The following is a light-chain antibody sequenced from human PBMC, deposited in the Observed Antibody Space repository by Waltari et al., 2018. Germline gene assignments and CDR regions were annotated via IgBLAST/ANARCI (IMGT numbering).Light chain of an antibody. CDR2: DAS. V-gene: IGKV3-11*01. CDR3: QQRRNLPVT. J-gene: IGKJ1*01. CDR1: HSVNRP. Sequence: EIVLTQSPGTLSLSPGERATLSCRASHSVNRPLAWYQQRPGQAPRLLIYDASTRATGIPARFSGSGSETDFTLTISSLEPEDSAVYYCQQRRNLPVTFGEGTKVEIK.